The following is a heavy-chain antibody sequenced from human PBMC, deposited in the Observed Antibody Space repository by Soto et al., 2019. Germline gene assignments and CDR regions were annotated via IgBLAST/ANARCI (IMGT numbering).Heavy chain of an antibody. V-gene: IGHV1-3*01. CDR2: INVGIGET. CDR3: ARDSWITMNAFDI. CDR1: GYTFTHNA. D-gene: IGHD3-22*01. J-gene: IGHJ3*02. Sequence: QVQLVQAGAEVKKTGASVKVSCKASGYTFTHNAMHWVRQAPGQRPEWVGWINVGIGETKYSQKLQGRVSITSDKSASTVYMELSSLRSEDTAVYYCARDSWITMNAFDIWGQGTLVTVSS.